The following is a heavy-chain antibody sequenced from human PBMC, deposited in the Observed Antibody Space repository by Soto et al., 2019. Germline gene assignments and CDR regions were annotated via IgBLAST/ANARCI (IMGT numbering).Heavy chain of an antibody. CDR2: IIPIPGTA. V-gene: IGHV1-69*01. CDR3: ARSQGSSTSLDIYYFYYYGMDA. Sequence: QVQLVQSGAEVKKPGSSVKVSCKASGGTFGSYAISWVRQAPGQGLEWMGGIIPIPGTANYAQKFQGRVTIAADESTSTAYMELSSLRSEDTAVYYCARSQGSSTSLDIYYFYYYGMDAWGQGTTVTVSS. D-gene: IGHD2-2*01. J-gene: IGHJ6*02. CDR1: GGTFGSYA.